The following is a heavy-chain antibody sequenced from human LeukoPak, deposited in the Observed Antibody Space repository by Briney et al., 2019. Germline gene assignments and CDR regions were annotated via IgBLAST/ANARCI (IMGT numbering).Heavy chain of an antibody. Sequence: GGSLRLSCAASGFTFSDYYMSWIRQAPGKGLEWVSYISSSGSTIYYADSVKGRFTIPRDNAKNSLYLQMNSLRAEDTAVYYCARTGTTSLGYYYYMDVWGKGTTVTVSS. CDR1: GFTFSDYY. CDR3: ARTGTTSLGYYYYMDV. CDR2: ISSSGSTI. J-gene: IGHJ6*03. V-gene: IGHV3-11*04. D-gene: IGHD1-7*01.